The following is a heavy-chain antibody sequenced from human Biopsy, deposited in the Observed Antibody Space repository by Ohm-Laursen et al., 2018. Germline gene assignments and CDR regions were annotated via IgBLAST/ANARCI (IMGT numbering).Heavy chain of an antibody. Sequence: SDTLSLTCTVSGDSISSYYWSWIRQSPGKGLEWIGYISNRGSTNYNPSLRGRVTISVDTSRNQVSLTLSSVTAADTAVYYCARDSGILNYGNFKYYHYYGMDVWGQGTKVTVSS. CDR1: GDSISSYY. J-gene: IGHJ6*02. V-gene: IGHV4-59*01. D-gene: IGHD4-11*01. CDR3: ARDSGILNYGNFKYYHYYGMDV. CDR2: ISNRGST.